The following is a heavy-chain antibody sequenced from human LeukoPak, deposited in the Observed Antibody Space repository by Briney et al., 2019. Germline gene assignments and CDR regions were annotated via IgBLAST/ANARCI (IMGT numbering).Heavy chain of an antibody. CDR2: IIPIFGTA. CDR3: AARVVVTGLDAFDI. D-gene: IGHD2-21*02. J-gene: IGHJ3*02. CDR1: GGTFSSYA. Sequence: EASVKVSCKAYGGTFSSYAISWVRQAPGQGLEWMGGIIPIFGTANYAQKFQGRVTITADKSTSTAYMELSSLRSEDTAVYYCAARVVVTGLDAFDIWGQGTMVTVSS. V-gene: IGHV1-69*06.